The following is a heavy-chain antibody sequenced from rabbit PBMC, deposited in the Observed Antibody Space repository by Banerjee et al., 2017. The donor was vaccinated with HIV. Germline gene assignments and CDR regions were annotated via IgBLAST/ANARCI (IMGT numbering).Heavy chain of an antibody. Sequence: QEQLEESGGDLVKPEGSLTLTCTASGFSFSSSYWICWVRQAPGKGLEWIACIYAGSGDYTWYASWAKGRFTISKTSSTTVTLQMTSLTAADTATYFCWRDPLCENNACLWGPGTLVTVS. V-gene: IGHV1S45*01. CDR2: IYAGSGDYT. D-gene: IGHD5-1*01. CDR3: WRDPLCENNACL. CDR1: GFSFSSSYW. J-gene: IGHJ6*01.